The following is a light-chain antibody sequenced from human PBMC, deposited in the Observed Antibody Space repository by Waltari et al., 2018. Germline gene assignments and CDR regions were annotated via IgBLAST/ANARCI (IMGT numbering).Light chain of an antibody. V-gene: IGLV1-44*01. J-gene: IGLJ2*01. CDR1: SSNIGVST. CDR2: GVI. CDR3: AAWDRSLRIVV. Sequence: QSVLTQPPSASGTPGQRVTISCSGSSSNIGVSTVNWYQQFPGTAPKLPRHGVIQRPSGVPDRFSGSKSGTSASLAISGLQSEDEADYFCAAWDRSLRIVVFGGGTKLTVL.